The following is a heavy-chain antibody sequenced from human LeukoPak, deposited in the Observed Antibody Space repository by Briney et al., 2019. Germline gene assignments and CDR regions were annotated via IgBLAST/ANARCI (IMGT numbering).Heavy chain of an antibody. CDR2: ISAYNGNT. Sequence: RASVKASCKASGYTFTSYGISWVRQAPGQGLEWMGWISAYNGNTNYAQKLQGRVTMTTDTSTSTAYMELGSLRSDDTAVYYCARDRHYDILTGYYPFDYWGQGTLVTVSS. D-gene: IGHD3-9*01. J-gene: IGHJ4*02. V-gene: IGHV1-18*04. CDR1: GYTFTSYG. CDR3: ARDRHYDILTGYYPFDY.